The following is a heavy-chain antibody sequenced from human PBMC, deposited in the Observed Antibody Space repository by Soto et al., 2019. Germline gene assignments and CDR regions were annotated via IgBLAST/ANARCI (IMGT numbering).Heavy chain of an antibody. J-gene: IGHJ4*02. V-gene: IGHV3-53*01. CDR2: IYSGGST. Sequence: PVGSLRLSCAASGFTVSSNYMSWVRQAPGKGLEWVSVIYSGGSTYYADSVKGRFTISRDNSKNTLYLQMNSLRAEDTAVYYCASTTSSGWPDFDYWGQGTLVTVSS. CDR3: ASTTSSGWPDFDY. D-gene: IGHD6-19*01. CDR1: GFTVSSNY.